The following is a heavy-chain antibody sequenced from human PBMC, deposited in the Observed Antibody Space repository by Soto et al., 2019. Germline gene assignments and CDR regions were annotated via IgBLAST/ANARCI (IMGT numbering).Heavy chain of an antibody. J-gene: IGHJ4*02. CDR3: ARAPYASGPTYVAS. CDR1: GDSVSSSY. D-gene: IGHD3-10*01. V-gene: IGHV4-59*02. Sequence: ETLSLTCTVSGDSVSSSYTYWIRQPPGKGLEWMGYIYYSGNSNYNPSLKSRVTMSVDTTKNQVSLKLSSATAADTAIYYCARAPYASGPTYVASWGQGALVTVSS. CDR2: IYYSGNS.